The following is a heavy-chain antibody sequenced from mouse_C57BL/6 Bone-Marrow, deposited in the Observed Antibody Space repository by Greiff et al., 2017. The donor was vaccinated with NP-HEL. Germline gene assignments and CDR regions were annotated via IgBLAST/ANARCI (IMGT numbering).Heavy chain of an antibody. V-gene: IGHV1-80*01. Sequence: QVQLQQSGAELVKPGASVKISCKASGYAFSSYWMNWVKQRPGKGLEWIGQIYPGDGDTNYNGKFKGKATLTADKSSSTAYMQLSSLTSEDSAVYFCARLGWLPLYFDYWGQGTTLTVSS. CDR3: ARLGWLPLYFDY. CDR1: GYAFSSYW. J-gene: IGHJ2*01. D-gene: IGHD2-3*01. CDR2: IYPGDGDT.